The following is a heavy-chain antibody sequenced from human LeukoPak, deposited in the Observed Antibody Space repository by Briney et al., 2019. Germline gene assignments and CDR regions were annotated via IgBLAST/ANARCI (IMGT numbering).Heavy chain of an antibody. CDR2: ITSSGDGT. D-gene: IGHD3-22*01. CDR3: AKDRPNYYGSNGHYYRRDGDY. CDR1: GFTFSVYA. V-gene: IGHV3-23*01. J-gene: IGHJ4*02. Sequence: PGGSLRLSCAASGFTFSVYAMSWVRQAPGKGLQWVSSITSSGDGTYYADSVKGRFTISRDNSENMLYLQMNSLRVEDTAVYFCAKDRPNYYGSNGHYYRRDGDYSSQGTLVTVSS.